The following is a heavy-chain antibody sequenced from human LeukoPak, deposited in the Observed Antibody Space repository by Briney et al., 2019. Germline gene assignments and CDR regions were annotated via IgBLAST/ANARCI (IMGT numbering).Heavy chain of an antibody. J-gene: IGHJ4*02. CDR3: SNGIYSSSY. CDR1: GFTVSSNY. D-gene: IGHD6-6*01. V-gene: IGHV3-7*01. CDR2: IHQGGSQQ. Sequence: GGSLRLSCAASGFTVSSNYMSWVRQAPGKGLEWVANIHQGGSQQYYLGSVEGRFTISRDNAKNSLYLQMDNLRAEDTAVYYCSNGIYSSSYWGRGTLVTVSS.